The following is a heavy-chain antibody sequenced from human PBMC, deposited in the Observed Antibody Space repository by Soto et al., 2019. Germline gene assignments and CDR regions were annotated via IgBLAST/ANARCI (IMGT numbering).Heavy chain of an antibody. J-gene: IGHJ6*02. D-gene: IGHD3-22*01. CDR2: ISSSSSYI. Sequence: GGSLRLSCAASGFTFSSYSMNWVRQAPGKGLEWVSSISSSSSYIYYADSVKGRFTISRDNAKNSLYLQMNSLRAEDTAVYYCARENPPDYYDSIGYFFEGINGYYYYYGMDVWGQGTTVTVSS. V-gene: IGHV3-21*01. CDR1: GFTFSSYS. CDR3: ARENPPDYYDSIGYFFEGINGYYYYYGMDV.